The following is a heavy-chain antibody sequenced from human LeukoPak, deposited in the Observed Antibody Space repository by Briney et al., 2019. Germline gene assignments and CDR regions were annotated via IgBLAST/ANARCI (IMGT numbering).Heavy chain of an antibody. D-gene: IGHD5-18*01. CDR2: IIPNSGGT. V-gene: IGHV1-2*04. CDR3: ARDKGPALGYSYGYGMDV. Sequence: ASVKVSCKASGYTFIGYYMHWVRQAPGQGLEWMGWIIPNSGGTNYAQKFQGWVTMTRDTCISTAYMELSRLRSDDTAVYYCARDKGPALGYSYGYGMDVWGKGTTVTVSS. CDR1: GYTFIGYY. J-gene: IGHJ6*04.